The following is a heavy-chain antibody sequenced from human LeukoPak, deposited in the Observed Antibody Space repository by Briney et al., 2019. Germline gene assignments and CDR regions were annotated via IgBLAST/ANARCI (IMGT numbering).Heavy chain of an antibody. CDR1: GGSISSSSYY. Sequence: SETLSLTCTVSGGSISSSSYYWGWIRQPPGKGLEWIGSIYYSGSTYYNPSLKSRVTISVDTSKNQFSLKLSSVTAADTAVYYCARDPRGLWFGGNWFDPWGQGTLVTVSS. J-gene: IGHJ5*02. CDR3: ARDPRGLWFGGNWFDP. D-gene: IGHD3-10*01. CDR2: IYYSGST. V-gene: IGHV4-39*07.